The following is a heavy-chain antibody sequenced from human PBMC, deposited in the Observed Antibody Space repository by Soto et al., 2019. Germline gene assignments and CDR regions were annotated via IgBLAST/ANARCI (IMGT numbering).Heavy chain of an antibody. D-gene: IGHD3-22*01. V-gene: IGHV1-24*01. Sequence: QVQLVQSGAEVKKPGASVKVSCKVSGYTLTELSMHWVRQAPGKGLEWMGGFDPEDGETIYAQKFQGRVTMTEDTSTDAAYMELSSVGSGDTAVYYCGTGHNYYDSRVGDYWGQGALVTVSS. CDR2: FDPEDGET. CDR1: GYTLTELS. J-gene: IGHJ4*02. CDR3: GTGHNYYDSRVGDY.